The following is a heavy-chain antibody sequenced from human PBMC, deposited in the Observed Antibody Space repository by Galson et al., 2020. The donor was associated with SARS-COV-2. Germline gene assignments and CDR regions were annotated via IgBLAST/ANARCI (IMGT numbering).Heavy chain of an antibody. CDR2: ISAYNGNT. CDR1: GYTSTNYG. D-gene: IGHD2-2*01. CDR3: ARGRYCISSSCFNHYFDY. V-gene: IGHV1-18*01. Sequence: ASVKVSCKASGYTSTNYGLSWVRQAPGQGLEWMGWISAYNGNTNYAQKFQGRVTMTTDTSTSTAYMELRGLRSDDTAVYYCARGRYCISSSCFNHYFDYWGQGTLVTVSS. J-gene: IGHJ4*02.